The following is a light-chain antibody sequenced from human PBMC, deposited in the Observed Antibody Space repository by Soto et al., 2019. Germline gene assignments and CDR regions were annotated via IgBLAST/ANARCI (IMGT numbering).Light chain of an antibody. Sequence: EIVLTQSPGSLSLSPGERATLSCRASQSVSSYLAWYQQKPGQAPRLLIYDASNRATGIPARFSGSGSGTDFTLTISSLEPEDFAVYYCQQRSNWPITFGQGKRLEI. V-gene: IGKV3-11*01. J-gene: IGKJ5*01. CDR1: QSVSSY. CDR3: QQRSNWPIT. CDR2: DAS.